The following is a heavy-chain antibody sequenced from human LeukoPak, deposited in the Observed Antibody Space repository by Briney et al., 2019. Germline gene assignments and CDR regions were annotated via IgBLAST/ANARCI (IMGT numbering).Heavy chain of an antibody. V-gene: IGHV3-74*01. CDR2: INSDGSST. CDR3: ARVRSGSSAGNYGMDV. Sequence: GGSLRLSCAASGFTFSNYWMHWVRQAPGKGLVWVSRINSDGSSTTYADSVKGRFTISRDNAKNTLYVQMDSLRAEDTAVYYCARVRSGSSAGNYGMDVWGQGTTVTVSS. D-gene: IGHD1-26*01. J-gene: IGHJ6*02. CDR1: GFTFSNYW.